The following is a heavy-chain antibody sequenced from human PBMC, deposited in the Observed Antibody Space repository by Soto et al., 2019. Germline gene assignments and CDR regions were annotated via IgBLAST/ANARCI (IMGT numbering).Heavy chain of an antibody. J-gene: IGHJ4*01. CDR1: GFAFSYYG. CDR2: ISSDGMTK. V-gene: IGHV3-30*18. Sequence: GGSLRLSCVASGFAFSYYGIHWVRQAPGKGLEWVGVISSDGMTKYYADSVKGRFTISRDNSKNTLFLQMDSLRPEDTAVYYCAKEIAVAGDLDYWGHGTLVTVSS. D-gene: IGHD6-19*01. CDR3: AKEIAVAGDLDY.